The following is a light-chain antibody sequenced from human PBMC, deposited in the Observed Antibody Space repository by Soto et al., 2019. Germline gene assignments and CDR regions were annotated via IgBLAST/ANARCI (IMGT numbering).Light chain of an antibody. J-gene: IGKJ4*01. CDR2: AAS. CDR3: QPSYTTVRY. V-gene: IGKV1-39*01. CDR1: QSISNF. Sequence: DIQMTQSPSSLSASVGDRVTISCRASQSISNFLNWYQQKPGQAPQRLIYAASRLHSGVPPRFSGRGAGTDFTLTISSLQPEDFATYVCQPSYTTVRYFGGGTKVE.